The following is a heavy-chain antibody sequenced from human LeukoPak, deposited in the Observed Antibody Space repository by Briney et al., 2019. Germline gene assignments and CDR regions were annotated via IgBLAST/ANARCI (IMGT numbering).Heavy chain of an antibody. D-gene: IGHD3-22*01. Sequence: GGSLRLSCAASGFTFSSYWMSWVRQAPGKGLEWVAHIKQDGREKYYVESVKGRFTISRDNAKNSLYLQMNSLRAEETAVYYCARDHNYYDSSGYSDWFDPWGQGTLVTVSS. J-gene: IGHJ5*02. CDR2: IKQDGREK. V-gene: IGHV3-7*01. CDR1: GFTFSSYW. CDR3: ARDHNYYDSSGYSDWFDP.